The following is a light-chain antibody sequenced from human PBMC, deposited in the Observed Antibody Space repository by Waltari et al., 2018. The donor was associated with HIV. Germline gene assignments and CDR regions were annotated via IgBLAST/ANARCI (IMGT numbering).Light chain of an antibody. CDR3: GTWDSSLSAVV. CDR1: SSHIGNNY. V-gene: IGLV1-51*02. J-gene: IGLJ2*01. CDR2: ENN. Sequence: QSVLTQPPSVSAAPGQKVTISCSGSSSHIGNNYLSWYQQLPGTAPKVLIYENNKRPSGIPDRFSGSKSGTSATLGVTGLQTGDEADYFCGTWDSSLSAVVFGGGTKLTVL.